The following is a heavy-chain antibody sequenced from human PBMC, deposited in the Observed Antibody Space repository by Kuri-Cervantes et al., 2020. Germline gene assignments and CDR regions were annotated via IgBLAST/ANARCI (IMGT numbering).Heavy chain of an antibody. CDR3: ARIQNNYYDSSGYFPY. D-gene: IGHD3-22*01. CDR1: GFTFGDYA. V-gene: IGHV3-49*04. CDR2: IRSKAYGGTT. J-gene: IGHJ4*02. Sequence: GESLKISCTASGFTFGDYAMSWVRQAPGKGLEWVGFIRSKAYGGTTEYAASVKGRFTISRDDSKSIAYLQMNSLKTEDTAVYYCARIQNNYYDSSGYFPYWGQGTLVTVSS.